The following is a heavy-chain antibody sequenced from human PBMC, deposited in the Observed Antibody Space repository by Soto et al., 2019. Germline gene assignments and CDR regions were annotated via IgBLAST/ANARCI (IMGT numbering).Heavy chain of an antibody. Sequence: VASVKVSCKASGCTFTSFGITWVRQAPGQDLEWMGWISAYNGDTNYAPRLQGRVTMTTDTSTTTVYMELKNLKSDDTAVYYCARDQEYSTSGLYWFDLWGQGTLVTVSS. CDR1: GCTFTSFG. J-gene: IGHJ5*02. D-gene: IGHD6-6*01. V-gene: IGHV1-18*04. CDR2: ISAYNGDT. CDR3: ARDQEYSTSGLYWFDL.